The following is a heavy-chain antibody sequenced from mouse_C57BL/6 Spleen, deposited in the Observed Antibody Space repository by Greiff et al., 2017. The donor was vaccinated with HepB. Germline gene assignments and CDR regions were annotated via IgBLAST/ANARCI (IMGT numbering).Heavy chain of an antibody. D-gene: IGHD2-4*01. CDR3: ARNDYDGGFAY. CDR1: GYSITSGYY. J-gene: IGHJ3*01. V-gene: IGHV3-6*01. Sequence: ESGPGLVKPSQSLSLTCSVTGYSITSGYYWNWIRQFPGNKLEWMGYISYDGSNNYHPSLKNRISITRDTSKNQFFLKLNSVTTEDTATYYCARNDYDGGFAYWGQGTLVTVSA. CDR2: ISYDGSN.